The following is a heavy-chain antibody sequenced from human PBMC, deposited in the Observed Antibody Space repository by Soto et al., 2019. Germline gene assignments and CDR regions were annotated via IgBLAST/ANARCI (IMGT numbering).Heavy chain of an antibody. CDR1: GFAFSSYS. Sequence: GWSLKLSCAAWGFAFSSYSMNWVRQAPGKGLEWVSYISSSSSTIFYTDSVKGRFTVSIDNAKNSLYLQMNSLRVEDTAGYYCARPMYYYDSSGHAGQWGQGTVVTVSS. D-gene: IGHD3-22*01. CDR3: ARPMYYYDSSGHAGQ. CDR2: ISSSSSTI. V-gene: IGHV3-48*01. J-gene: IGHJ4*02.